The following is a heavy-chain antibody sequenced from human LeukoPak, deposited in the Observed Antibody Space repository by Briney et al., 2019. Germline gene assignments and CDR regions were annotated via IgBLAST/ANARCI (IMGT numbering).Heavy chain of an antibody. J-gene: IGHJ4*02. D-gene: IGHD2-2*01. CDR2: INWNGGST. V-gene: IGHV3-20*01. CDR1: GFTFDDYG. CDR3: AGDRCSSTNCYPDY. Sequence: GGSLRLSCAASGFTFDDYGLSWVRQAPGKGLEWVSGINWNGGSTGYADSVKGRFTISRDNAKNSLYLQMNSLRAEDTALYHCAGDRCSSTNCYPDYWGQGTLVTVSS.